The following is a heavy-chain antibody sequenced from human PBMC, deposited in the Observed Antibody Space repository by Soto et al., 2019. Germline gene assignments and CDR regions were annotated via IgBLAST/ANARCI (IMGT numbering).Heavy chain of an antibody. V-gene: IGHV3-30*18. J-gene: IGHJ5*02. CDR2: ISHDGTAK. Sequence: QVHLVESGGGVVQPGRSLRLSCAASGFTVNNFGMHWVRQAPGKGPEWVAMISHDGTAKYYADSVKGRFTISRDNSKNTLYLQMNNLRTEDTTVYYWSKDVFRGGCYNYLDPWSQGTLVTVST. CDR3: SKDVFRGGCYNYLDP. D-gene: IGHD6-19*01. CDR1: GFTVNNFG.